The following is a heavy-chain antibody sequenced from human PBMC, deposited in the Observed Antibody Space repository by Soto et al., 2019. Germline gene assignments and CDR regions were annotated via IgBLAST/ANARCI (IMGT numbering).Heavy chain of an antibody. V-gene: IGHV3-11*01. J-gene: IGHJ5*02. Sequence: QVQLVESGGGLVKPGGSLRLSCAASGFTFSDYYMSWIRQAPGKGLEWVSYISSSGRTIYYADSVKGRFTTSRDNAKNTLNLQMNSLRAEDTAVYYCARDHTAAGPSNWFDPWGQGTLVTVSS. CDR3: ARDHTAAGPSNWFDP. CDR1: GFTFSDYY. D-gene: IGHD6-13*01. CDR2: ISSSGRTI.